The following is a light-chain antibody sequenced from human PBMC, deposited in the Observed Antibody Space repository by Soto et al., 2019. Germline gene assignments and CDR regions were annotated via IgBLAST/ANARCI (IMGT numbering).Light chain of an antibody. CDR2: EVS. CDR3: SSYTSSSTVV. CDR1: SSYVGGYNY. V-gene: IGLV2-14*01. Sequence: QSALTQPASVSGSPGQSITISCTATSSYVGGYNYVSWYQQHPGKAPKLMIYEVSNRPSGVSNRFSGSKSGNTASLTISGLQAEDEADYYCSSYTSSSTVVFGGGTKLTVL. J-gene: IGLJ2*01.